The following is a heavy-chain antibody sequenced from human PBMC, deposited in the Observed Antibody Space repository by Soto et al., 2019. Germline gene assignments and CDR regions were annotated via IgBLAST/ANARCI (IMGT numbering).Heavy chain of an antibody. CDR3: VRDSHSDLLTRGGDY. J-gene: IGHJ4*02. D-gene: IGHD1-26*01. Sequence: EVQMVESGGDLVQPGTSLRLSCATSGFTFGDYAMHWIRQAPGKGLEWVSGSGWNGNAIGYAYSVRVPFASSRDNAKNSLYLQMNGLRTEDTDFYYCVRDSHSDLLTRGGDYWGQGALVTVSS. V-gene: IGHV3-9*01. CDR2: SGWNGNAI. CDR1: GFTFGDYA.